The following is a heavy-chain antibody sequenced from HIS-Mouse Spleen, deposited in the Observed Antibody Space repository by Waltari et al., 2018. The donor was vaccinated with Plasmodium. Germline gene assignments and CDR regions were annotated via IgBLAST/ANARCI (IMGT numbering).Heavy chain of an antibody. CDR3: AREEPSSSWYRAGSGWFDP. CDR1: GFTFSSYS. Sequence: EVQLVESGGGLVKPGGSLRLSCAASGFTFSSYSMNWVRPAPGKGLEWVSSISSSSSYIYYADSVKGRFTISRDNAKNSLYLQMNSLRAEDTAVYYCAREEPSSSWYRAGSGWFDPWGQGTLVTVSS. D-gene: IGHD6-13*01. CDR2: ISSSSSYI. V-gene: IGHV3-21*01. J-gene: IGHJ5*02.